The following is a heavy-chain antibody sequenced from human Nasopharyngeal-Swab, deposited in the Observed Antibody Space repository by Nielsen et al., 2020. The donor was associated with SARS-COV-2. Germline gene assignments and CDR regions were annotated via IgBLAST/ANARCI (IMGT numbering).Heavy chain of an antibody. V-gene: IGHV4-34*01. D-gene: IGHD3-16*02. CDR2: INHKRGT. J-gene: IGHJ3*02. Sequence: WIRRPPGKGLEWIGEINHKRGTNYNPSLESRVTASLDTSKSQLSLRLISVTAADTAVYYCARAHYDYIWGSYRSAFQDDAFDIWGQGTMVTVSS. CDR3: ARAHYDYIWGSYRSAFQDDAFDI.